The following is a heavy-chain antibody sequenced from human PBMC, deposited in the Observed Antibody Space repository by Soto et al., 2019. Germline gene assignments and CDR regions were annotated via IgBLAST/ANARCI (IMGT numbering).Heavy chain of an antibody. CDR3: AKDLRTTISDYGMDV. J-gene: IGHJ6*02. V-gene: IGHV3-30*18. CDR2: ISYDETNE. Sequence: PGRSMRLSCVASGFTFGSHGMHWVRQAPGKGLEWVAVISYDETNEHYVDSVKGRFTISRDNSKSILYLQMNRLRPEDTAVYKCAKDLRTTISDYGMDVWGQGTTVTVSS. CDR1: GFTFGSHG.